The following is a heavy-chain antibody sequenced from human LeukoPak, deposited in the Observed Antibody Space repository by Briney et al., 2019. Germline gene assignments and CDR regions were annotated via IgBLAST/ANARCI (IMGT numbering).Heavy chain of an antibody. Sequence: SETLSLTCAVSGGSISSASNYWGWIRQPPGKGLEWIGTIYYSGSTYYNPSLKSRVTISIDTSKNQFSLRLSSATAADTAVFYCARSTDGITSSGWYVDYWGQGTLVTVSS. CDR3: ARSTDGITSSGWYVDY. CDR2: IYYSGST. D-gene: IGHD6-19*01. CDR1: GGSISSASNY. V-gene: IGHV4-39*01. J-gene: IGHJ4*02.